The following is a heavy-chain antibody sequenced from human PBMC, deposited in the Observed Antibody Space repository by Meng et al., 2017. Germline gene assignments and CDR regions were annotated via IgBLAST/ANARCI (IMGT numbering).Heavy chain of an antibody. CDR3: YGDYSQGPN. D-gene: IGHD4-17*01. Sequence: QVRGVHSGAKVKKPGAAVKVCCKASGYTFTGYYMHWVRQAPGQGLEWMGRINPNSGGTNYAQKFQGRVTMTRDTSISTAYMELSRLRSDDTAVYYCYGDYSQGPNWGQGTLVTVSS. CDR1: GYTFTGYY. V-gene: IGHV1-2*06. J-gene: IGHJ4*02. CDR2: INPNSGGT.